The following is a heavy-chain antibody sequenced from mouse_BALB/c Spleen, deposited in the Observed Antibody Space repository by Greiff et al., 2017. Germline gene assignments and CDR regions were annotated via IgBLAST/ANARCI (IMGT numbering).Heavy chain of an antibody. D-gene: IGHD2-4*01. CDR3: VKTGDYDFDY. J-gene: IGHJ2*01. CDR2: FYPGDGDT. CDR1: GYAFSSYW. V-gene: IGHV1-80*01. Sequence: VQLQQSGAELVRPGSSVKISCKASGYAFSSYWMNWVKQRPGQGLEWIGQFYPGDGDTNYNGKFKGKATLTADKSSSTAYMQLSSLTSEDSAVYFCVKTGDYDFDYWGQGTTLTVSS.